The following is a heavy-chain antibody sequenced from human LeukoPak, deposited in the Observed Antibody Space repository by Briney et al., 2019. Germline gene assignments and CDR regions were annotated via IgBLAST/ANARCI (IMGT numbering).Heavy chain of an antibody. J-gene: IGHJ4*02. CDR2: ISHSGAT. CDR1: GDPITSANW. CDR3: VRGDDYIFDY. D-gene: IGHD4-11*01. Sequence: SETLSLTCAVSGDPITSANWWSWVRQSPGKGLEWIGEISHSGATNHNPSLKSRVTMSLDKSKNQLSLRVNSVTAADAAVYYCVRGDDYIFDYWGQGTLVTVSS. V-gene: IGHV4-4*02.